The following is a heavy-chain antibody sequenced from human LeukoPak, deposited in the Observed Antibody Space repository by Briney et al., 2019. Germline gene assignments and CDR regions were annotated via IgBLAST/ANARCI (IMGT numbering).Heavy chain of an antibody. CDR3: ASRHCSGGGCYFAGADPFDY. J-gene: IGHJ4*02. Sequence: GGSLRPSCAASGFTVSSTYMSWVRQAPGKGLEWVSVIYSGGNIYYIDSVKGRFTISRDTSKNTLYLQMNSLRAEDTAVYYCASRHCSGGGCYFAGADPFDYWGQGILVTVSS. V-gene: IGHV3-53*01. CDR2: IYSGGNI. D-gene: IGHD2-15*01. CDR1: GFTVSSTY.